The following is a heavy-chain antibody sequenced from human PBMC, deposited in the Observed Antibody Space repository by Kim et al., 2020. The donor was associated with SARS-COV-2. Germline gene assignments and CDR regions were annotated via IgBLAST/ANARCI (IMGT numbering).Heavy chain of an antibody. J-gene: IGHJ4*02. D-gene: IGHD6-13*01. V-gene: IGHV3-7*03. CDR3: ARDEATYSSSWYEGY. Sequence: DSVKGRITISRDNAKTSLYLQMNSLRAEDTAVYYCARDEATYSSSWYEGYWGQGTLVTVSS.